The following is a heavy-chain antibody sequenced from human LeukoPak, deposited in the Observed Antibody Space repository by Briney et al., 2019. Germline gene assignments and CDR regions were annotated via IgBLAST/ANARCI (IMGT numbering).Heavy chain of an antibody. D-gene: IGHD6-13*01. Sequence: GGSLRLSCTASGFTFGGYAMSWVRQAPGKGLQWVSSTSGGSRDTNYADTVKGRFPISRDNTKTTLYLKMNSLRAEDTAVYYCAKTIAQESNRWLYFSYGLDVWGQGTTVTVSS. CDR3: AKTIAQESNRWLYFSYGLDV. CDR2: TSGGSRDT. V-gene: IGHV3-23*01. J-gene: IGHJ6*02. CDR1: GFTFGGYA.